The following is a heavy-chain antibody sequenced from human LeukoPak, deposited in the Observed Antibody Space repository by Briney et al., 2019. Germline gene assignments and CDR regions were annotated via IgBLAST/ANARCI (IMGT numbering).Heavy chain of an antibody. Sequence: PGGSLRLSCAASGFTFSSYGMNWVRQAPGKGLEWISFIPIDGSTIYYAASVRGRFTISRDNSKNTLYLQMNNLRTEDTAVYYWARGGVGSGYDFIHDYWGQGTLITVSS. CDR1: GFTFSSYG. J-gene: IGHJ4*02. CDR3: ARGGVGSGYDFIHDY. D-gene: IGHD5-12*01. CDR2: IPIDGSTI. V-gene: IGHV3-48*01.